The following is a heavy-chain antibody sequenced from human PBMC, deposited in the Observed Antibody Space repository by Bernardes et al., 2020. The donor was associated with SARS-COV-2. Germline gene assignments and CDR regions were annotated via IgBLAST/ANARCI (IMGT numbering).Heavy chain of an antibody. CDR2: ISSNGGST. J-gene: IGHJ6*02. CDR3: ARDSSNWNYYYGMDV. CDR1: GFTFSSYA. Sequence: GGSLRLSCAASGFTFSSYAMHWVRQAPGKGLEYVSAISSNGGSTYYANSVKGRFTISRDNSKNTLYLQMGSLRAEDMAVYYCARDSSNWNYYYGMDVWGQGTTVTVSS. D-gene: IGHD1-1*01. V-gene: IGHV3-64*01.